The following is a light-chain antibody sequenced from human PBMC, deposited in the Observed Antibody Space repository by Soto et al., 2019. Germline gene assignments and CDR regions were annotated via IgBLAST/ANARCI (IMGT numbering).Light chain of an antibody. CDR2: GAS. CDR1: QSVNIY. J-gene: IGKJ1*01. Sequence: EIVMTQSPATLSVSPGERATLSCRASQSVNIYLAWYQQKPGQAPRLLIFGASSRATGIPARFSGSGSGTEFNLTISSLQSEDFAVYCCQQFDGSLWTFGPGTKVDIK. V-gene: IGKV3D-15*01. CDR3: QQFDGSLWT.